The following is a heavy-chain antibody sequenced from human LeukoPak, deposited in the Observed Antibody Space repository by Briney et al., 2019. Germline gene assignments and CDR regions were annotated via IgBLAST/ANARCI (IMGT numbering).Heavy chain of an antibody. Sequence: ASVKVSCKASGYTFTSYDINWVRQATGQGLEWMGWMNPNSGNTGYAQKFQGRVTMTEDTSTDTAYMELSSLRSEDTAVYYCATTDRSSGWRNWGQGTLVTVSS. CDR2: MNPNSGNT. CDR3: ATTDRSSGWRN. CDR1: GYTFTSYD. D-gene: IGHD6-19*01. V-gene: IGHV1-8*01. J-gene: IGHJ4*02.